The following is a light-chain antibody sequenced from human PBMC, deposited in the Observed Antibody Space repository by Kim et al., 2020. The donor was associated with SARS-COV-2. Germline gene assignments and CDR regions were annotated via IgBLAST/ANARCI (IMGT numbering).Light chain of an antibody. CDR1: NSDVGAYNY. CDR3: SSYTSSRTLL. Sequence: GQSITISCTGTNSDVGAYNYVSWYQHHPGEAPKLMIHDVNKRPSGVSNRFSGSKSGNTASLTISGLQAEDEAHYYCSSYTSSRTLLFGGGTKVTVL. V-gene: IGLV2-14*03. J-gene: IGLJ2*01. CDR2: DVN.